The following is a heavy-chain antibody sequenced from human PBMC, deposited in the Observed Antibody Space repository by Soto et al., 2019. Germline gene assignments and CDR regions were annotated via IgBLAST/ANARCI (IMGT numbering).Heavy chain of an antibody. CDR1: SGSISSSNW. V-gene: IGHV4-4*02. CDR2: IYHSGST. Sequence: QVQLQESGPGLVKPSGTLSLTCAVSSGSISSSNWWSWVRQPPGKGLEWIGEIYHSGSTNYNPSLKSRVTISVDKSKNQFSLKLSSVTAVDTAVYYCARERYSSGWYDSAFDIWGQGTMVTVSS. J-gene: IGHJ3*02. D-gene: IGHD6-19*01. CDR3: ARERYSSGWYDSAFDI.